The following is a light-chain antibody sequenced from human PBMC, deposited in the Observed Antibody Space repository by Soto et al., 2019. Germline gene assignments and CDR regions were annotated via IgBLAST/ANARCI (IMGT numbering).Light chain of an antibody. Sequence: EIVLTQSPGTLSLSPGERATLSCTASQSLSSSTYLAWYQQKPGQAPRLLIYAASSRATGIPDRFSGSGSGTDFTLTISRLEPEDFAVYYCQQYVNSPTWTFGKGTKVEIK. J-gene: IGKJ1*01. CDR1: QSLSSSTY. V-gene: IGKV3-20*01. CDR3: QQYVNSPTWT. CDR2: AAS.